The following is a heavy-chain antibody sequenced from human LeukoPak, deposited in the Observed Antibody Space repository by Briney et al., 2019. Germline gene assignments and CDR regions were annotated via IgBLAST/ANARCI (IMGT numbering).Heavy chain of an antibody. CDR2: IKQDGTEK. J-gene: IGHJ4*02. Sequence: HPGESLRLSCAASGFTFTTYWLGWVRQPPGKGLEWVANIKQDGTEKYYVDSVKGRFTISRDNAKNSLYLLMNTLRVEDTANYYXXXXXXXXXXSESYYFFEHWGQGTPVTASS. V-gene: IGHV3-7*01. D-gene: IGHD3-10*01. CDR3: XXXXXXXXXSESYYFFEH. CDR1: GFTFTTYW.